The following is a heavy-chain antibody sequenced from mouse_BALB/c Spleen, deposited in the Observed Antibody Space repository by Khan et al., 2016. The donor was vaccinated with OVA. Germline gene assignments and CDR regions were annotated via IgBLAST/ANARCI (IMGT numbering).Heavy chain of an antibody. Sequence: EVQLQESGPGLVKPSQSLSLTCTVAGYSITSDYARNWIRQLPGNQLGWMGYISYSGSTGYNPSLKSRTSITRDTSKNPFFLQLNSVTTEDTATYYCASELGRYYAMDYWGQGTSVTVSS. V-gene: IGHV3-2*02. D-gene: IGHD4-1*01. CDR3: ASELGRYYAMDY. J-gene: IGHJ4*01. CDR1: GYSITSDYA. CDR2: ISYSGST.